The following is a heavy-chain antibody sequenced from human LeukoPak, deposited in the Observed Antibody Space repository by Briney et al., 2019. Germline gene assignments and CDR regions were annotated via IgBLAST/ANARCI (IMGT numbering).Heavy chain of an antibody. CDR1: GGTFSSYA. V-gene: IGHV1-69*13. CDR2: IIPIFGTA. J-gene: IGHJ6*03. Sequence: ASVKVSCKASGGTFSSYAISWVRQAPGQGLEWMGGIIPIFGTANYAQKFQGRVTITADESTSTAYMELSSLRSEDTAVYYCARGPYSGSYSFISSDYYYMDVWGQGTMVTVSS. CDR3: ARGPYSGSYSFISSDYYYMDV. D-gene: IGHD1-26*01.